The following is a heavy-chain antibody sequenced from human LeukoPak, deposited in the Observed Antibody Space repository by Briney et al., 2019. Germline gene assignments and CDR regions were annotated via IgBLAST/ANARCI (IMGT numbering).Heavy chain of an antibody. V-gene: IGHV4-38-2*02. CDR1: GYSLSSGYY. D-gene: IGHD2-15*01. CDR2: LYHSGST. J-gene: IGHJ4*02. CDR3: ARDDILGYCSGGSCSTFDY. Sequence: SETLALICAVSGYSLSSGYYWGWIRPRPGKGLEWIGRLYHSGSTYYNPSLKSRVTISVDTSKNQFSLKLSSVTAADTAVYYCARDDILGYCSGGSCSTFDYWGQGTLVTVSS.